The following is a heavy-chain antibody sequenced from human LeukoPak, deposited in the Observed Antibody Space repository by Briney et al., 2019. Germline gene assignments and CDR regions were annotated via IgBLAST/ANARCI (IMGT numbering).Heavy chain of an antibody. Sequence: KPGGSLRLSCAASGFTFSSYSMNWVRQAPGKGLEWVSSISSSSSYIYYADSVKGRFTISRDNAQTSLYLQMNSLRAEDTAVYYCATLRITMVRGAREEYYFYYMDVWGKGTMVTVSS. CDR2: ISSSSSYI. CDR1: GFTFSSYS. D-gene: IGHD3-10*01. J-gene: IGHJ6*03. CDR3: ATLRITMVRGAREEYYFYYMDV. V-gene: IGHV3-21*01.